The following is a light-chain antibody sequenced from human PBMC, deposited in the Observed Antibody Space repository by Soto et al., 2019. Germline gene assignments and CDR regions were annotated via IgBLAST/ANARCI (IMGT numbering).Light chain of an antibody. CDR1: QSVSSY. Sequence: EIVLTQSPATLSLSPGQRATLSCRASQSVSSYLAWYQQKPGQAPRLLIYDASHRATGIPARFSGSGSGTDFTLTISSLEPEEWAGYYCQQRSNWPPGVPCGGGTKVEIK. CDR3: QQRSNWPPGVP. J-gene: IGKJ4*01. CDR2: DAS. V-gene: IGKV3-11*01.